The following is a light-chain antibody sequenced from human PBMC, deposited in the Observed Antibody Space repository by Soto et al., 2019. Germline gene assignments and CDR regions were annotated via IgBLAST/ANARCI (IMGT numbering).Light chain of an antibody. CDR3: QRRSNWPPIT. V-gene: IGKV3-11*01. CDR1: QSVSSY. CDR2: DAS. Sequence: EIVLTQSPATLSLSPGERATLSCRASQSVSSYLAWYQQKPGQAPRLLIYDASNRATCIPARFSGSGSGTDFTLTISSLEPEDFSVYYCQRRSNWPPITFGQGTRLEIK. J-gene: IGKJ5*01.